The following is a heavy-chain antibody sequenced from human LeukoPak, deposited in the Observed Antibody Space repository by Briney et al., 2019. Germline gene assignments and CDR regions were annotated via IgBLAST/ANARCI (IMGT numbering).Heavy chain of an antibody. V-gene: IGHV3-74*01. J-gene: IGHJ4*02. Sequence: PGGSLRLSCAASGFTFSSYWMHWVRQAPGKGLVWVSRINTDGSNTNYADSVKGRFTISRDNAKNTLSLQMNSLRAEDTAVYYCARDARGDFDFDYWGQGTLVTVSS. CDR1: GFTFSSYW. CDR3: ARDARGDFDFDY. CDR2: INTDGSNT. D-gene: IGHD2-21*02.